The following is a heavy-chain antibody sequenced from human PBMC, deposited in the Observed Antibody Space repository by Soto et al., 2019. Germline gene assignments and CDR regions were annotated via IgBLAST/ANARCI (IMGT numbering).Heavy chain of an antibody. CDR1: GYTFTSYA. D-gene: IGHD3-22*01. J-gene: IGHJ4*02. CDR2: INAGKGNT. Sequence: QVQLVQSGAEVKKPGASVKVSCKASGYTFTSYAMHWVRQAPGQRLEWMGWINAGKGNTKYSQKFQGRVTITRDTSASTAYMELSSLRSEDTAVYYCAKDYYDSSGYYPPALLFDYWGQGTLVTVSS. CDR3: AKDYYDSSGYYPPALLFDY. V-gene: IGHV1-3*01.